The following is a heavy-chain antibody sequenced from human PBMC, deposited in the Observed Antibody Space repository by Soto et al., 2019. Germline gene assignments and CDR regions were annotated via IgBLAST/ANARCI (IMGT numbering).Heavy chain of an antibody. Sequence: PSETLSLTCSVSGGSISSFTYYWGWIRQPPGKGLEWIGTVYYNENTYYNPSLKSRVTITVDTAKNQFSLNLRSVTAADTAMYFCARRGRYYGSPVWFDPWGPGTLVTVSS. CDR2: VYYNENT. V-gene: IGHV4-39*01. CDR3: ARRGRYYGSPVWFDP. D-gene: IGHD3-10*01. J-gene: IGHJ5*02. CDR1: GGSISSFTYY.